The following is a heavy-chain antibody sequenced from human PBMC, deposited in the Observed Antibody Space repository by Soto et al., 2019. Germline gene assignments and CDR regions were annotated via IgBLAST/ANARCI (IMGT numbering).Heavy chain of an antibody. CDR3: ARGLEGGYDYLRWFDP. CDR1: GGSFSGYY. J-gene: IGHJ5*02. CDR2: INHSGST. Sequence: SETLSLTCAVYGGSFSGYYWSWIRQPPGKGLEWIGEINHSGSTNYNPSLKSRVTISVDTSKNQFSLKLSSVTAADTAVYYCARGLEGGYDYLRWFDPWGQGTLVTVSS. V-gene: IGHV4-34*01. D-gene: IGHD5-12*01.